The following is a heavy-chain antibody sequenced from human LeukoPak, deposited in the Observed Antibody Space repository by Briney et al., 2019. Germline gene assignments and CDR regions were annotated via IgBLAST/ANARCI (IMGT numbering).Heavy chain of an antibody. V-gene: IGHV3-53*01. CDR2: IYTGGGT. J-gene: IGHJ4*02. Sequence: GGSLRLSCAVSGFSVRTNFMSWVRQAPGKGLEWVSVIYTGGGTDHADSVKGRFTISRDNSKNTLSLQMNSLRADDTAIYYCTRSGYRHSYHFGSWGQGTLVIVSS. CDR3: TRSGYRHSYHFGS. CDR1: GFSVRTNF. D-gene: IGHD3-22*01.